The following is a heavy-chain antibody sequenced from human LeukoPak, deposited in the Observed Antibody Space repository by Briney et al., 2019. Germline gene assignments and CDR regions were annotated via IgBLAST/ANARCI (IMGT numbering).Heavy chain of an antibody. Sequence: SETLSLTCTVSGGSIGSYYWSWIRQPPGKGLEWIGYIYYSGNTNYNPSLKSRVTISVDTSKNQFSLKLTSMTAADTAVYYCARDLSITMVRAPFYWGPGTPVTVSS. CDR3: ARDLSITMVRAPFY. CDR1: GGSIGSYY. D-gene: IGHD3-10*01. J-gene: IGHJ4*02. CDR2: IYYSGNT. V-gene: IGHV4-59*01.